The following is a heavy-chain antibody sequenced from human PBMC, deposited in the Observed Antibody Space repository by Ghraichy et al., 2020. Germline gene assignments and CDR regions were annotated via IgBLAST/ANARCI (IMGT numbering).Heavy chain of an antibody. J-gene: IGHJ6*02. D-gene: IGHD6-6*01. CDR3: ARKRWGIAARPYYYYYGMDV. CDR1: GGSFSGYY. V-gene: IGHV4-34*01. Sequence: SETLSLTCAVYGGSFSGYYWSWIRQPPGKGLEWIGEINHSGSTNYNPSLKSRVTISVDTSKNQFSLKLSSVTAADTAVYYCARKRWGIAARPYYYYYGMDVWGQGTTVTVSS. CDR2: INHSGST.